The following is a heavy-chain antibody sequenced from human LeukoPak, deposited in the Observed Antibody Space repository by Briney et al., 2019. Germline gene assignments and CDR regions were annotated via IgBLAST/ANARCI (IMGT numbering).Heavy chain of an antibody. Sequence: PSETLSLTCTVSGGSISSGDYYWSWIRQPPGKGLEWIGYIYYSGSTYYNLSLKSRVTISVDTSKNQFSLKLSSVTAADTAVYYCAQRGDYYDSSGYHQGAFDIWGQGTMVTVSS. CDR1: GGSISSGDYY. D-gene: IGHD3-22*01. V-gene: IGHV4-30-4*01. CDR3: AQRGDYYDSSGYHQGAFDI. CDR2: IYYSGST. J-gene: IGHJ3*02.